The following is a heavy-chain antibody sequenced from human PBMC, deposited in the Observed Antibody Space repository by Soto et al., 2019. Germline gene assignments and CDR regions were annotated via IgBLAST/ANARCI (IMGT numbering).Heavy chain of an antibody. V-gene: IGHV4-4*02. CDR1: GGSISSSNW. CDR2: IYHSGST. Sequence: SETLSLTCAVSGGSISSSNWWSWVRQPPGKGLEWIGEIYHSGSTNYNPSLKSRVTISVDKSKNQFSLKLSSVTAADTAVYYCARAPVTLKYYDILTGYPYYFDYWGQGTLVTVSS. D-gene: IGHD3-9*01. CDR3: ARAPVTLKYYDILTGYPYYFDY. J-gene: IGHJ4*02.